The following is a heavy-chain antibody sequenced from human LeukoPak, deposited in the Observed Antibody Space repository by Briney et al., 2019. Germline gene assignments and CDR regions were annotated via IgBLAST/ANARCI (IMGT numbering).Heavy chain of an antibody. V-gene: IGHV1-69*06. Sequence: ASVKVSCKASGGTFSSYAISWVRQAPGQGLDWMGGIIPIFGTANYAQKFQGRVTITADKSTSTAYMELSSLRSEDTAVYYCARERELWGELNTPDDYWGQGTLVTVSS. CDR1: GGTFSSYA. D-gene: IGHD1-26*01. CDR2: IIPIFGTA. CDR3: ARERELWGELNTPDDY. J-gene: IGHJ4*02.